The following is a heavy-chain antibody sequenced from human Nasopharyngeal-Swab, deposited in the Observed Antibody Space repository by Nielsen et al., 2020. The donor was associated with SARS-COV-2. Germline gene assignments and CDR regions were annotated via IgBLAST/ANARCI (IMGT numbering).Heavy chain of an antibody. D-gene: IGHD3-10*01. CDR2: INHSGST. CDR3: ARNHYYGSGSYYPLYYYYYGVDV. J-gene: IGHJ6*02. Sequence: SETLSLTCAVYGGSFSGYYWSWIRQPPGKGLEWIGEINHSGSTNYNPSLKSRVTISVDTSRNQFFLKLSSVTAADTAVYYCARNHYYGSGSYYPLYYYYYGVDVWGQGTTVTVSS. V-gene: IGHV4-34*01. CDR1: GGSFSGYY.